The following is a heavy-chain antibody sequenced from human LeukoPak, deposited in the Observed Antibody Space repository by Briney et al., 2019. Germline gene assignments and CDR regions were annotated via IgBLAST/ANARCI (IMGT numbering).Heavy chain of an antibody. J-gene: IGHJ4*02. V-gene: IGHV4-34*01. CDR3: ARGVVLTVYASFDF. CDR2: INYSGGT. CDR1: GGSFSGYY. Sequence: PSETLSLTCTVYGGSFSGYYWTWIRQTPGKGLEWIGEINYSGGTNYSPSLKSRVTLSVDTSKNEFSLTLKSVTAADTAVYYCARGVVLTVYASFDFWGQGTPATVSS. D-gene: IGHD2-8*01.